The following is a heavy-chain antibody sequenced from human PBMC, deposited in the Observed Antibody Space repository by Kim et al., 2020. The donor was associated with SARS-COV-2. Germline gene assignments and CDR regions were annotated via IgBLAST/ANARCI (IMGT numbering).Heavy chain of an antibody. CDR2: IYYSGST. D-gene: IGHD1-20*01. CDR1: GGSISSSSYY. Sequence: SETLSLTCTVSGGSISSSSYYWGWIRQPPGKGLEWIGSIYYSGSTYYNSSLKSRVTISVDTSKNQFSLKLSSVTAADTVVYYCAIHLTGTTRGAFDIWGQGTMVTVSS. J-gene: IGHJ3*02. CDR3: AIHLTGTTRGAFDI. V-gene: IGHV4-39*01.